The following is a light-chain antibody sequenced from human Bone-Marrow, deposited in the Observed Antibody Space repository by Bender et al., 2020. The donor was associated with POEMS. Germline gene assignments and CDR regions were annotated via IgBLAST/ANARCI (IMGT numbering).Light chain of an antibody. J-gene: IGLJ3*02. CDR1: SSDIGGHNY. Sequence: QSALTQPASVSGSPGQSITISCTGTSSDIGGHNYVSWYQQHPGKAPKLIIYDVTNRPSGVSDRFSGSRSGTSASLAISGLQSEDEADYYCAVWDDSLNGWVFGGGTKLTVL. V-gene: IGLV2-14*01. CDR3: AVWDDSLNGWV. CDR2: DVT.